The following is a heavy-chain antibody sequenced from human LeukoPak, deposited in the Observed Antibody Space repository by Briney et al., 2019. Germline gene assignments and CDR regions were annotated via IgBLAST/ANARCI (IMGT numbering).Heavy chain of an antibody. CDR1: GYSISSGYY. CDR3: ARQVTFGGVIVAHFDY. J-gene: IGHJ4*02. CDR2: IYHSGST. V-gene: IGHV4-38-2*02. Sequence: SETLSLTCTVSGYSISSGYYWGWIRQPPGKGLEWIGSIYHSGSTYYNPSLKSRVTISVDTSKNQFSLKLSSVTAADTAVYYCARQVTFGGVIVAHFDYWGQGTLVTVSS. D-gene: IGHD3-16*02.